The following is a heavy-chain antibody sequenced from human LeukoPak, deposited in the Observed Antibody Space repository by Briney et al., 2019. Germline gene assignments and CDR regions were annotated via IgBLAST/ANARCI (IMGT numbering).Heavy chain of an antibody. Sequence: GGSLRLSCTASGFTFGDYAMSWFRQAPGKGLEWVGFIRSKAYGGTTEYAASVKGRFTISRDDSKSIAYLQMNSLKTEDTAVYCCTRQGPLTEVGATSFDYWGQGTLVTVSS. CDR2: IRSKAYGGTT. D-gene: IGHD1-26*01. CDR1: GFTFGDYA. CDR3: TRQGPLTEVGATSFDY. J-gene: IGHJ4*02. V-gene: IGHV3-49*03.